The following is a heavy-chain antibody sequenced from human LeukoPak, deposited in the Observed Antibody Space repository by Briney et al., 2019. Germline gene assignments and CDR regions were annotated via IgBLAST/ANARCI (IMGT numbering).Heavy chain of an antibody. CDR3: ARESGYHGSGFDP. D-gene: IGHD3-10*01. CDR2: ITGSGPYI. V-gene: IGHV3-21*01. CDR1: GFTFSTFA. J-gene: IGHJ5*02. Sequence: PGGSLRLSCAASGFTFSTFAMHWVRLSPGKGLEWVSSITGSGPYILYADSVKRRFTISRDNAKNTLYVQMNSLRAEDTAVYYCARESGYHGSGFDPWGQGTLVIVSS.